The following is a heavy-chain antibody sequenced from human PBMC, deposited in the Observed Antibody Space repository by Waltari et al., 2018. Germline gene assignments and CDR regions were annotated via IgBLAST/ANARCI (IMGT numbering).Heavy chain of an antibody. CDR1: GFNSSSYS. CDR2: ISSSSTI. CDR3: AREEVGALHFDY. J-gene: IGHJ4*02. D-gene: IGHD1-26*01. Sequence: EVQLVESGGGLVQPGGSLRHSCAASGFNSSSYSMTWDGQAPGKGLEWVSYISSSSTIYYADSVKGRFTISRDNAKNSLYLQMNSLRAEDTAVYYCAREEVGALHFDYWGQGTLVTVSS. V-gene: IGHV3-48*04.